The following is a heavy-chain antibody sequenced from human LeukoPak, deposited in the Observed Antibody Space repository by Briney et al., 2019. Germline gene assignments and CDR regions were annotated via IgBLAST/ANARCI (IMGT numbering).Heavy chain of an antibody. Sequence: GGSLRLSCAASGITFSSYSMNWVRQAPGKGLEWVSIIYAGGSTYYADSVKGRFTISRDSSNNTLFLQMSNLRADDSGLYYCATDIRSSPLGFWGHGTLVTVSS. J-gene: IGHJ4*01. D-gene: IGHD3-9*01. V-gene: IGHV3-66*01. CDR2: IYAGGST. CDR3: ATDIRSSPLGF. CDR1: GITFSSYS.